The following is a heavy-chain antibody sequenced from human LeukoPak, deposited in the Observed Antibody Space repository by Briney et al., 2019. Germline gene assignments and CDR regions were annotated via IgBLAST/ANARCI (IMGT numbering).Heavy chain of an antibody. CDR3: AKDHDYGGPDY. CDR1: GFTFAAHN. D-gene: IGHD4-23*01. V-gene: IGHV3-64*01. CDR2: ITSDGRST. J-gene: IGHJ4*02. Sequence: PGGSLRLSCAASGFTFAAHNMHWVRQAPGKGLQYVAGITSDGRSTFYGSSVKGRFFISRDNSRNTLYLQLGNLRTDDLAVYYCAKDHDYGGPDYWGQGTLVAVSS.